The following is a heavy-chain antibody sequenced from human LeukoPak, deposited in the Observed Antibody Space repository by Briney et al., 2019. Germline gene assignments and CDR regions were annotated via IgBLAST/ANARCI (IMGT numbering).Heavy chain of an antibody. CDR2: VSYIGST. CDR3: ARNPTTVTKGLDI. V-gene: IGHV4-59*11. J-gene: IGHJ3*02. D-gene: IGHD4-17*01. Sequence: NPSETLSLTCTVSGDSFSSHYWSWVRQPPGRGLEWIGYVSYIGSTNYNPSLKSRVTISVDTSKNQFSLKLSSVTAADTAVYYCARNPTTVTKGLDIWGQGTMVTVSS. CDR1: GDSFSSHY.